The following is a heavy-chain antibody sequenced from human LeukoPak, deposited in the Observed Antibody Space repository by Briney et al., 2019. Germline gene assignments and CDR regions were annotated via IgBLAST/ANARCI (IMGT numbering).Heavy chain of an antibody. Sequence: SETLSLTCAVYGGSFSGYYWSWIRQPPGKGLEWIGEINHSGSTNYNPSLKSRVTISVDTSENQFSLKLSSVTAADTAVYYCARGRGRYCSSTSCYAGAFDIWGQGTMVTVSS. V-gene: IGHV4-34*01. CDR1: GGSFSGYY. J-gene: IGHJ3*02. D-gene: IGHD2-2*01. CDR3: ARGRGRYCSSTSCYAGAFDI. CDR2: INHSGST.